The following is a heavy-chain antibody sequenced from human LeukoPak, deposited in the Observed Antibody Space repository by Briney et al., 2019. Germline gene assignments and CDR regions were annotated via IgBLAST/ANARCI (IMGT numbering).Heavy chain of an antibody. CDR3: ASVYNYGMDV. J-gene: IGHJ6*02. CDR1: GGSVSSGSDY. V-gene: IGHV4-61*01. CDR2: IYYSGST. Sequence: SSETLSLTCTVSGGSVSSGSDYWSWIRQPPGKGLEWIGYIYYSGSTDYNPSLKSRVTISLDTSKNQVSLKLSSVTAADTAVYYCASVYNYGMDVWGQGTTVIVSS.